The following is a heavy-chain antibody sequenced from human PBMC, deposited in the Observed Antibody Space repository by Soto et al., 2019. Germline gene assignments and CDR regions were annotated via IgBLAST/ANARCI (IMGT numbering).Heavy chain of an antibody. J-gene: IGHJ6*02. CDR2: IIPIFGTA. CDR1: GGTFSSYA. Sequence: QVQLVQSGAEVKKPGSSVKVSCKASGGTFSSYAISWVRQAPGQGLEWMGGIIPIFGTANYAQKFQGRVKITAAESTNPAYMELSRLRSEDTAVDYCAKDPTIKYCGGECHRGAYYYYGMDVWGQGTTVTVSS. CDR3: AKDPTIKYCGGECHRGAYYYYGMDV. D-gene: IGHD2-21*01. V-gene: IGHV1-69*01.